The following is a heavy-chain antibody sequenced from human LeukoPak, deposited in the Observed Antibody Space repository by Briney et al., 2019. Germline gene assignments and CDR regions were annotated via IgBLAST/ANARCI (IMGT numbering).Heavy chain of an antibody. D-gene: IGHD3-3*01. CDR2: ISGNDGDT. Sequence: ASVKVSCKASGYPFSTYGLSWVRQAPGQGLEWMGQISGNDGDTNYAQKFQGRVTMTTDTATSTAYMELTSLRSDDTAVYYCARDVPDFWSGFDYWGQGTLVTVSP. CDR1: GYPFSTYG. CDR3: ARDVPDFWSGFDY. V-gene: IGHV1-18*01. J-gene: IGHJ4*02.